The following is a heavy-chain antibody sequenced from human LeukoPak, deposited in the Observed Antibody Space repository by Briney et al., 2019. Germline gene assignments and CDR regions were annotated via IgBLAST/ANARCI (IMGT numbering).Heavy chain of an antibody. CDR3: ARDRSSGWYVYYYGMDV. D-gene: IGHD6-19*01. Sequence: GGSLRLSCAASGFTFSSYAMHWVRQAPGKGLEGVAVISYDGSNKYYADSVKGRFTISRDNSKNTLYLQMNSLRAEDTAVYYCARDRSSGWYVYYYGMDVWGQGTTVTVSS. CDR1: GFTFSSYA. J-gene: IGHJ6*02. CDR2: ISYDGSNK. V-gene: IGHV3-30-3*01.